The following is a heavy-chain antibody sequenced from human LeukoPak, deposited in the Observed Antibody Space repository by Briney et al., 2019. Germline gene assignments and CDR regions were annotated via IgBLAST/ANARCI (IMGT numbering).Heavy chain of an antibody. Sequence: ASVKVSCKASGYTFTGHYMHWVRQAPGQGLEWMGWINSDSGGTKYAQKFQGSVIMTRVTSISTAYMELSRLKSDDTAVYYCARGRVHSWSDAFDIWGQGPTVTVSS. CDR1: GYTFTGHY. CDR3: ARGRVHSWSDAFDI. D-gene: IGHD1-1*01. V-gene: IGHV1-2*02. J-gene: IGHJ3*02. CDR2: INSDSGGT.